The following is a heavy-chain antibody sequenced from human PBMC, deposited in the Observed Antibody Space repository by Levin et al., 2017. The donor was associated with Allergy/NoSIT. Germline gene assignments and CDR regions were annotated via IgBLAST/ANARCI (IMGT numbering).Heavy chain of an antibody. CDR3: AREEVAGGRYFDY. V-gene: IGHV4-4*07. CDR1: GGSISNEY. CDR2: IYTSGTT. J-gene: IGHJ4*02. D-gene: IGHD6-19*01. Sequence: SETLSLTCIVSGGSISNEYYNWIRQPAGKGLEWIGRIYTSGTTNYNPSLKSRVAMSVDTSKNQFSLKLTSVTAADTAVYYCAREEVAGGRYFDYWGQGTLVTVSS.